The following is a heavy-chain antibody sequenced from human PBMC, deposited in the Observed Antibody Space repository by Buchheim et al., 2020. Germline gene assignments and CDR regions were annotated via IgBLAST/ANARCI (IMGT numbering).Heavy chain of an antibody. Sequence: EVQLVESGGGLVQPGGSLRLSCAASGFTFSSHWRSWVRQAPGKGLEWVANIKQDGSEKYYVDSVKGRFTISRDNAKNPLYLQMNSLRAEDTAVYYCAREVLRGMDVWGQGTT. CDR1: GFTFSSHW. V-gene: IGHV3-7*01. CDR3: AREVLRGMDV. J-gene: IGHJ6*02. D-gene: IGHD1-1*01. CDR2: IKQDGSEK.